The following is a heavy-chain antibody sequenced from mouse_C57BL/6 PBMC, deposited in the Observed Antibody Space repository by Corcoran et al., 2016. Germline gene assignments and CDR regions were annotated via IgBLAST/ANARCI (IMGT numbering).Heavy chain of an antibody. CDR3: ARWLTYDRVLDY. CDR1: GYTFTDYY. D-gene: IGHD2-12*01. V-gene: IGHV1-26*01. CDR2: INPNNGGT. Sequence: EVQLHQSVPELVKPGASVKISCKASGYTFTDYYMNWVKQSHGKSLEWIGDINPNNGGTSYNQKFKGKATLTVDKSSSTAYMELRSLTSEDSAVYYCARWLTYDRVLDYWGQGTTLTVSS. J-gene: IGHJ2*01.